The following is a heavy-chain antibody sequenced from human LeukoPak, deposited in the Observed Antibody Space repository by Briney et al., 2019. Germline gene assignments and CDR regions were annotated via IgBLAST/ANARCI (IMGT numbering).Heavy chain of an antibody. Sequence: SVKVSCKASGGTFSSYAISWVRQAPGQGLEWMGGIIPIFGTANYAQKFQGRVTITADESTSTAYMELSSLRSEDTAVYYCARAGAAAFNGGGRRFDYWGQGTLVTVSS. V-gene: IGHV1-69*13. D-gene: IGHD6-13*01. J-gene: IGHJ4*02. CDR1: GGTFSSYA. CDR2: IIPIFGTA. CDR3: ARAGAAAFNGGGRRFDY.